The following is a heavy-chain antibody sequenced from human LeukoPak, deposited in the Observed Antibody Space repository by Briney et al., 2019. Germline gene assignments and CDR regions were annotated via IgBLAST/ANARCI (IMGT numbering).Heavy chain of an antibody. CDR2: IYYSGST. CDR3: ARELLMVYAPDAFDI. V-gene: IGHV4-61*01. J-gene: IGHJ3*02. Sequence: SETLSLTCTVSGGSISSGSYYWSWIRQPPGKGLEWIGYIYYSGSTNYNPSLKSRVTISVDTSKNQFSLKLSSVTAADTAVYYCARELLMVYAPDAFDIWGQGTMVTVSS. CDR1: GGSISSGSYY. D-gene: IGHD2-8*01.